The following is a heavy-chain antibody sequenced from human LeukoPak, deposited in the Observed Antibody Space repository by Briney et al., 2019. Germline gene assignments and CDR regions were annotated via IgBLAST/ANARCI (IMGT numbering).Heavy chain of an antibody. V-gene: IGHV4-61*01. CDR3: ARDAVTVNSYYFDY. CDR1: GGPVNSCSYY. D-gene: IGHD4-11*01. CDR2: IYYSGST. J-gene: IGHJ4*02. Sequence: SETLPLTCTVSGGPVNSCSYYWSWIRQPPGKGLEWVGYIYYSGSTNYNPSLKSRVTISVDTSKNQFSLKLSSVTAADTAVYYCARDAVTVNSYYFDYWGQGNLVTVSS.